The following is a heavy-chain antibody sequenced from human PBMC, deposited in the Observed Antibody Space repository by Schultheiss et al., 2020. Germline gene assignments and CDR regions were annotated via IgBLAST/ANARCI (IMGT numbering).Heavy chain of an antibody. CDR3: AHTGVDQVYFDY. J-gene: IGHJ4*02. D-gene: IGHD7-27*01. Sequence: SGPTLVQPTQTLTLTCTVSGFSLSNARMGVSWIRQPPGKALEWLALIYWDDDKRYSPSLKSRLTITKDTSKNQVVLTMTNMDPVDTATYYCAHTGVDQVYFDYWGQGTLVTVSS. CDR2: IYWDDDK. V-gene: IGHV2-5*02. CDR1: GFSLSNARMG.